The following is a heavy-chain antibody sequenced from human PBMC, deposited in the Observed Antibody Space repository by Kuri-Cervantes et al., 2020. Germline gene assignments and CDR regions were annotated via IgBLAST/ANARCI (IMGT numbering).Heavy chain of an antibody. V-gene: IGHV3-9*01. J-gene: IGHJ6*02. CDR1: GFTFDDYA. CDR2: ISWNSGSI. CDR3: ARRDYYYGMDV. Sequence: LSLTCAASGFTFDDYAMHWVRQAPGKGLEWVSGISWNSGSIGYADSVKGRFTISRDNAKNSLYLQMNSLRAEDTAVYYCARRDYYYGMDVWGQGTTVTVSS.